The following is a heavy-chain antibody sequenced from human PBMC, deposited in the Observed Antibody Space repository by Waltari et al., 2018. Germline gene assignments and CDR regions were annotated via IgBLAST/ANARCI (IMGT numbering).Heavy chain of an antibody. Sequence: QVQLVQSGAEVKKPGASVKVSCKASGYTFTSYGISWVRQAPGQGLEWMGWISSYNGNTNYAQKLQGRVTMTTDESTSTAYMELSSLRSEDTALYYCARATGLTTVTLDAFDIWGQGTMVTVSS. D-gene: IGHD4-17*01. CDR2: ISSYNGNT. CDR3: ARATGLTTVTLDAFDI. V-gene: IGHV1-18*01. CDR1: GYTFTSYG. J-gene: IGHJ3*02.